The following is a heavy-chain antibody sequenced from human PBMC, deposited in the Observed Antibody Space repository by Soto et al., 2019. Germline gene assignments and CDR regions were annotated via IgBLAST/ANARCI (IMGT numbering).Heavy chain of an antibody. V-gene: IGHV3-21*06. Sequence: GSLRLSCEASGFTFTSDSMTWVRQAPGKGLEWVPSISSHGRDIFYADSVKGRFTISRDNAKDSLHLQMNSLTGEDSAVYYCARGAALAGKLDLWGQGTLVTVSS. J-gene: IGHJ4*02. CDR1: GFTFTSDS. D-gene: IGHD6-19*01. CDR2: ISSHGRDI. CDR3: ARGAALAGKLDL.